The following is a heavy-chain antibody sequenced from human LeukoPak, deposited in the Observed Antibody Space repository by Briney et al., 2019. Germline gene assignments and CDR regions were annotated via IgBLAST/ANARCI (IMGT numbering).Heavy chain of an antibody. CDR3: ARDRPWGSY. CDR1: GFTFSSYE. Sequence: GGSLRLSFAASGFTFSSYEMNWVRQAPGKGLEWVSYISSSGSTVYYADSVKGRFTISRDNAKNSLYLQMNSLRAEDTAVYYCARDRPWGSYWGQGTLVTVSS. D-gene: IGHD7-27*01. CDR2: ISSSGSTV. J-gene: IGHJ4*02. V-gene: IGHV3-48*03.